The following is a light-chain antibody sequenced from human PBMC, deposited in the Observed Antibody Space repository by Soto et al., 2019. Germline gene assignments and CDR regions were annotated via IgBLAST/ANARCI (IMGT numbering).Light chain of an antibody. CDR2: AAS. Sequence: DIQMTQSPSSLSASVGDRVTITCRAIQGIRNALVWFQQKPGKAPKRLIYAASSLQSGFPSRFSGTGSGTEFTLTINSLQPEDFATYYCLQHNSLPLTFGQRTKREIK. V-gene: IGKV1-17*01. CDR1: QGIRNA. CDR3: LQHNSLPLT. J-gene: IGKJ2*01.